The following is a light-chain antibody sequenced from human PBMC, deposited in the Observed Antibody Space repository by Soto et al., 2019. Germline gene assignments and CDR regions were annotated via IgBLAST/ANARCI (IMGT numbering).Light chain of an antibody. V-gene: IGKV3-20*01. Sequence: EIVLTQSPGTLSLSPGESATLSCRASQSVSSNSLAWYRRNPGQPPSLLIYGTSTRATAIPRRFSGSGSGTDFTLTITRLEPEDFAVYFCPQYGDSPPTFGQGTKVEVK. J-gene: IGKJ1*01. CDR1: QSVSSNS. CDR2: GTS. CDR3: PQYGDSPPT.